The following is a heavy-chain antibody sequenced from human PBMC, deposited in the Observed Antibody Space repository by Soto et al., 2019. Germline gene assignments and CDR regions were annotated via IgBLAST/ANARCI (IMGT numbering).Heavy chain of an antibody. D-gene: IGHD2-2*01. Sequence: PGGSLRLSCAASGFTVSSNYMSWVRQAPGKGLEWVSVIYSGGSTYYADSVKGRFTISRDNAKNSLCLQMNSLRAEDTAVYYCARDRFYAMDVWGQGTTVTVSS. CDR2: IYSGGST. CDR1: GFTVSSNY. CDR3: ARDRFYAMDV. V-gene: IGHV3-53*01. J-gene: IGHJ6*02.